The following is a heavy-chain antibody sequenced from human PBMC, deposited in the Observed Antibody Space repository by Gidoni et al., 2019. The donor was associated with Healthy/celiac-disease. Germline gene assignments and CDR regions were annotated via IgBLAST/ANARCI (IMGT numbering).Heavy chain of an antibody. CDR1: FSTYV. CDR2: ISGGGGST. V-gene: IGHV3-23*01. D-gene: IGHD2-15*01. J-gene: IGHJ4*02. CDR3: AKDPYCSGVSCYGIDY. Sequence: FSTYVMSWVRQAPGKGLEWVSAISGGGGSTHYADSVKGRFTISRDNSKNTLYLQMNSLRAEDTAVYYCAKDPYCSGVSCYGIDYWGQGTLVTVSS.